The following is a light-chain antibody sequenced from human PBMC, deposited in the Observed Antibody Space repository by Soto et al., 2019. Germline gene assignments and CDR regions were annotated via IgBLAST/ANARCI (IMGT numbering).Light chain of an antibody. Sequence: QSALTQPASVSGSPGQSITISCTGTISDIGGYNFISWYQHHPGKAPKLVIYDVNNRPSGISYRFSGSKSGNTASLTISGLQAEDEADYYCASYTRTTTLVFGGGTTDRP. CDR2: DVN. V-gene: IGLV2-14*01. CDR3: ASYTRTTTLV. CDR1: ISDIGGYNF. J-gene: IGLJ2*01.